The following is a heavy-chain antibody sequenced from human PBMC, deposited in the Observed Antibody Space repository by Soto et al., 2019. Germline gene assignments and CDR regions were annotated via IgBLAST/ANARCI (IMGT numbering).Heavy chain of an antibody. D-gene: IGHD6-13*01. J-gene: IGHJ4*02. V-gene: IGHV4-30-4*01. CDR2: IYYSGST. CDR1: GGSISSGDYY. Sequence: SETLSLTCTVSGGSISSGDYYWSWIRQPPGKGLEWIGYIYYSGSTYYNPSLKSRVTISVDTSKNQFSLKLSSVTAADTAVYYCARGIAAAGTNFDYWGQGALVTVSS. CDR3: ARGIAAAGTNFDY.